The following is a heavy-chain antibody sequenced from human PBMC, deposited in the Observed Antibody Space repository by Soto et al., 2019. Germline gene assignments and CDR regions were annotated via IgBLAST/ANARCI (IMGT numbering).Heavy chain of an antibody. Sequence: GGSLRLSCAASGFTFSSYAMSWVRQAPGKGLDWVSAISGSGGSTYYADSVKGRFTISRDNSKNTLYLQMNSLRAEDTAVYYCAKAVRGPVAATHDYWGRGTLVTVSS. V-gene: IGHV3-23*01. J-gene: IGHJ4*02. CDR1: GFTFSSYA. CDR3: AKAVRGPVAATHDY. CDR2: ISGSGGST. D-gene: IGHD2-15*01.